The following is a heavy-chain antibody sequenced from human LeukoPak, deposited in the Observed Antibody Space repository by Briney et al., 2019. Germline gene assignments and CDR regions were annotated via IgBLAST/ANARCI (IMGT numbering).Heavy chain of an antibody. V-gene: IGHV3-30*04. Sequence: GGSLRLSCAASGFTFNSYAMHWVRQAPGKGLEWVAVISYDGSNKYYADSVKGRFTISRDNSKNTLYLQMNSLRAEDTAVYYCARGEVDCSGGSCYSAEYFQHWGQGTLVTVSS. CDR3: ARGEVDCSGGSCYSAEYFQH. CDR2: ISYDGSNK. D-gene: IGHD2-15*01. J-gene: IGHJ1*01. CDR1: GFTFNSYA.